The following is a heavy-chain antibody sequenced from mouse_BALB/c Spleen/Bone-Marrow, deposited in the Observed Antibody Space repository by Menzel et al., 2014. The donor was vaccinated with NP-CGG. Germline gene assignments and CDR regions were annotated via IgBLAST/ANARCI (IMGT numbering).Heavy chain of an antibody. CDR2: IDPANGNT. D-gene: IGHD1-1*01. CDR1: GFNIKDTY. Sequence: EVQLQQSGAELVKPGASVKLSCTASGFNIKDTYMYWVKQRPEQGLEWIGRIDPANGNTKYDPKFQGKATITADTSSNTAYLQLSSPTSEDTAVYYCARYRYYGSSYAMDYWGQGTSVTVSS. J-gene: IGHJ4*01. V-gene: IGHV14-3*02. CDR3: ARYRYYGSSYAMDY.